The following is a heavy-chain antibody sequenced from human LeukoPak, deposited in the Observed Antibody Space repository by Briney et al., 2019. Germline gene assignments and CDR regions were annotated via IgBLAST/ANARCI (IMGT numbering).Heavy chain of an antibody. CDR2: TNWNGDST. CDR1: GFTFDDYG. D-gene: IGHD2-15*01. CDR3: ARVGWSTESYYFDY. V-gene: IGHV3-20*04. J-gene: IGHJ4*02. Sequence: GGSPRLSCAASGFTFDDYGMSWVRQAPGKGLEGVSATNWNGDSTGYADSVKGRFTISRDNAKNSLYLQMSSLRAEDTALYYCARVGWSTESYYFDYWGQGTLVTVSS.